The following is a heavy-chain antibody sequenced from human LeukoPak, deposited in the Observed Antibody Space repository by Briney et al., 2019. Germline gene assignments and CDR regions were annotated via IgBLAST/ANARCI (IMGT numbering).Heavy chain of an antibody. Sequence: PRRSLRLSCAASGFTFSSYGMHWVRQAPGKGLEWVAVISYDGSNKYYADSVKGRFTISRDNSKNTLYLQMNSLRAEDTAVYYCAKDEVPGIAVAKGAFDIWGQGTMVTVSS. CDR2: ISYDGSNK. J-gene: IGHJ3*02. CDR1: GFTFSSYG. CDR3: AKDEVPGIAVAKGAFDI. D-gene: IGHD6-19*01. V-gene: IGHV3-30*18.